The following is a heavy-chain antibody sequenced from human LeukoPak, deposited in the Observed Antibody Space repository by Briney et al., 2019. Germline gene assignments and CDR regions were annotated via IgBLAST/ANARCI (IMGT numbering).Heavy chain of an antibody. D-gene: IGHD2-2*01. Sequence: SVKVSCKASGGTFSNYAINWVRQAPGQGLEWMGGIIPMFSITDYAQKFQGRVTITTDESTSTASMELSSLRSEDTAVYYCARLDCSSTSCYEGGAFDIWGQGTMVTVSS. J-gene: IGHJ3*02. V-gene: IGHV1-69*05. CDR2: IIPMFSIT. CDR3: ARLDCSSTSCYEGGAFDI. CDR1: GGTFSNYA.